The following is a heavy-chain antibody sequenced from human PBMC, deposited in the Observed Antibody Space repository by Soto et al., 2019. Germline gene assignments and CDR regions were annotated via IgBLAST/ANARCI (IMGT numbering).Heavy chain of an antibody. CDR1: GFPFSSYA. D-gene: IGHD6-19*01. Sequence: SGGSLRLSCAASGFPFSSYAMHWVRQAPGKGLEWVAFISYDGSNKYYVDSVKGRFTISRDNSKNTLYLQMNSLRDGDTAVYYCARDPGYSSGWPPSMFDFWGHGTLVTTSS. J-gene: IGHJ4*01. V-gene: IGHV3-30*04. CDR3: ARDPGYSSGWPPSMFDF. CDR2: ISYDGSNK.